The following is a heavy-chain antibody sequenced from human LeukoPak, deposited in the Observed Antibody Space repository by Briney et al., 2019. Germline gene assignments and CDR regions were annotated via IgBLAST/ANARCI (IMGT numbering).Heavy chain of an antibody. J-gene: IGHJ4*02. Sequence: SVKVSCKASGGTFSSYAISWVRQAPGQGLEWMGGIIPIFGTANYAQKFQGRVTITADESTSTAYMELSSLRSEDTAVYYCARDMDYGGNSGGFWDYWGQGTLVTVSS. D-gene: IGHD4-23*01. V-gene: IGHV1-69*13. CDR3: ARDMDYGGNSGGFWDY. CDR2: IIPIFGTA. CDR1: GGTFSSYA.